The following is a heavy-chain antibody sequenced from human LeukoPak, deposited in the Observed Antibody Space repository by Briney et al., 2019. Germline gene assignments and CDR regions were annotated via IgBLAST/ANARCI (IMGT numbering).Heavy chain of an antibody. J-gene: IGHJ2*01. CDR2: INHSGST. CDR1: GGSFSGYY. Sequence: SETLSLTCAVYGGSFSGYYRSWIRQPPGKGLEWIGEINHSGSTNYNPSLKSRVTISVDTSKNQFSLKLSSVTAADTAVYYCARVRGIGKQLRYFDLWGRGTLVTVSS. V-gene: IGHV4-34*01. CDR3: ARVRGIGKQLRYFDL. D-gene: IGHD6-13*01.